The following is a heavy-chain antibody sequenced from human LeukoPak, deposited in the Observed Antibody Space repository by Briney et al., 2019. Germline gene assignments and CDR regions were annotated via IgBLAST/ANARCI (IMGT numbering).Heavy chain of an antibody. CDR3: ARDGVRSGYHEGPDY. D-gene: IGHD3-22*01. V-gene: IGHV3-33*08. CDR1: GFTFSIYG. CDR2: IWYDGSNK. J-gene: IGHJ4*02. Sequence: GRSLRLSCAASGFTFSIYGMHWVRQAPGKGLEWVAVIWYDGSNKYFADSVKGRFTISRDNSKNTLYLQMNSLRVEDTAVYYCARDGVRSGYHEGPDYWGQGTLVTVSS.